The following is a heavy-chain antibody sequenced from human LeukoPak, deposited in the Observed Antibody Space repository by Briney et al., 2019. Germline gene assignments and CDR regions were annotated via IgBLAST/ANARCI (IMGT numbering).Heavy chain of an antibody. D-gene: IGHD4/OR15-4a*01. CDR3: ARRAGAYSHPYDY. Sequence: GGSLRLSCAASGFTFSSYAMSWVRQAPGKGLEWVSAISGSGGSTYYADSVKGRFTISRDNSKNALYLQMNSLRAEDTAVYYCARRAGAYSHPYDYWGQGTLVTVSS. CDR2: ISGSGGST. V-gene: IGHV3-23*01. CDR1: GFTFSSYA. J-gene: IGHJ4*02.